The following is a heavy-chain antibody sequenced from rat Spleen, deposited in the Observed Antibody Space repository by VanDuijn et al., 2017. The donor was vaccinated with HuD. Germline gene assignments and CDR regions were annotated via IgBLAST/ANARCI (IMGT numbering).Heavy chain of an antibody. J-gene: IGHJ2*01. D-gene: IGHD1-6*01. CDR3: ATAILRAYYFDY. V-gene: IGHV5-19*01. CDR1: GFTFSDYG. CDR2: ISPSGGST. Sequence: EVQLVESGGGLVQPGRSLKLSCAASGFTFSDYGMAWVRQAPTKGLEWVASISPSGGSTYYRDSVKGRFTISRDNAKSTLYLQMDSLRSEDTATYYCATAILRAYYFDYWGQGVMVTVSS.